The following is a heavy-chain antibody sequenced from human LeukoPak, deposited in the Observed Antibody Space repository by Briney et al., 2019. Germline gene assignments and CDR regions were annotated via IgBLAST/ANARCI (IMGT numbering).Heavy chain of an antibody. J-gene: IGHJ3*02. D-gene: IGHD3-10*01. CDR1: GGTFSSYA. CDR2: IIPIFGTA. CDR3: ARDSTFNPSTMVRGVAPSHDAFDI. Sequence: SVKVSCKASGGTFSSYAISWVRQAPGQGLEWMGGIIPIFGTANYAQKFQGRVAITADESTSTAYMELSSLRSEDTAMYYCARDSTFNPSTMVRGVAPSHDAFDIWGQGTMVTVSS. V-gene: IGHV1-69*01.